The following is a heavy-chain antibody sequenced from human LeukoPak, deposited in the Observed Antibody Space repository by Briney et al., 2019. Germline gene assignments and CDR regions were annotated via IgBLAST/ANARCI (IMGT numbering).Heavy chain of an antibody. J-gene: IGHJ6*02. Sequence: PSQTLSLTCTASGGFISSGGYYWSWIRQHPGKGLEWIGYIYYSGSTYYNPSLKSRVTISVDTSKNQFSLKLSSVTAADTAVYYCARERRDGYKEYYGMDVWGQGTTVTVSS. CDR1: GGFISSGGYY. V-gene: IGHV4-31*03. D-gene: IGHD5-24*01. CDR2: IYYSGST. CDR3: ARERRDGYKEYYGMDV.